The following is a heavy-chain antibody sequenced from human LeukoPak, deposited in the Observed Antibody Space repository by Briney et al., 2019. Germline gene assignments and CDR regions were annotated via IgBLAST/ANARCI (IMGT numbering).Heavy chain of an antibody. CDR3: ARRGDLKAEDFDY. J-gene: IGHJ4*02. Sequence: PSETLSLTCTVSGGSISSSSYYWSWIRQPPGKGLEWIGSIYYSGSTYYNPSLKSRVTISVDTSKNQFSLKLSSVTAADTAVYYCARRGDLKAEDFDYWGQGTLVTVSS. CDR1: GGSISSSSYY. CDR2: IYYSGST. V-gene: IGHV4-39*01. D-gene: IGHD3-10*01.